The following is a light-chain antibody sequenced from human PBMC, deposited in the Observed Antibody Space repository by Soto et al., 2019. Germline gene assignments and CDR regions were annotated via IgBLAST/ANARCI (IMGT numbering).Light chain of an antibody. V-gene: IGKV3-15*01. CDR2: GAS. Sequence: EIVMTQSPATLSVSPGERATLSCRASQSVSSNLAWYQQKPGQAPRLLIYGASTRATCIPARFSGSGSGTEFTLSISSLQSEDFAVCYCQQYNNWPLLTFGGGTKVEIK. CDR3: QQYNNWPLLT. CDR1: QSVSSN. J-gene: IGKJ4*01.